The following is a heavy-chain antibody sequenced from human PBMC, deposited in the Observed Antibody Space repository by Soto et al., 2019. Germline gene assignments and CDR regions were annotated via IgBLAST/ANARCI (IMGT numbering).Heavy chain of an antibody. CDR3: ARLSTYGDYYYYGMDV. CDR2: IYYSGST. V-gene: IGHV4-39*01. J-gene: IGHJ6*02. CDR1: GGSISSSSYY. Sequence: TSETLSLTCTVSGGSISSSSYYWGWIRQPPEKGLEWIGSIYYSGSTYYNPSLKSRVTISVDTSKNQFSLKLSSVTAADTAVYYCARLSTYGDYYYYGMDVWGQGTTVTVS. D-gene: IGHD4-17*01.